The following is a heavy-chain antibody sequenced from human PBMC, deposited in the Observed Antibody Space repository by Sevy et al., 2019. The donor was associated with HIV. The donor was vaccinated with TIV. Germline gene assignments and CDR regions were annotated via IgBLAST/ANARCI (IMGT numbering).Heavy chain of an antibody. D-gene: IGHD3-3*01. V-gene: IGHV3-23*01. CDR1: GFTFSSYA. Sequence: GGSLRLSCAASGFTFSSYAMSWVRQAPGKGLEWVSAISGSGGSTYYADSVKGRFTISRDNSKNTLYLQMNSLRAEDTAVYYCAKVSNFGVVIKAYYFDYWGQGTLVTASS. CDR2: ISGSGGST. J-gene: IGHJ4*02. CDR3: AKVSNFGVVIKAYYFDY.